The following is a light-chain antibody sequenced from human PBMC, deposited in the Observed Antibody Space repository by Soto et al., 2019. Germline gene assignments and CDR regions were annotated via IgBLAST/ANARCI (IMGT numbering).Light chain of an antibody. Sequence: QSVLTQPAWVSGSPGQSITISCTGTSSDVGSYNLVSWYQQHPGKAPKLMIYEGSKRPSGVSNRFSGSKSGNTASLTISGLQAEDEADYYCCSYAGSSTFYYVFGTGTKVTVL. J-gene: IGLJ1*01. V-gene: IGLV2-23*03. CDR1: SSDVGSYNL. CDR2: EGS. CDR3: CSYAGSSTFYYV.